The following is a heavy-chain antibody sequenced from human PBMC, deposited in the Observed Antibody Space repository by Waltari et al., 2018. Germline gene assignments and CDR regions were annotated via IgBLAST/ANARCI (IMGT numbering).Heavy chain of an antibody. V-gene: IGHV3-73*01. Sequence: EEQMVESGGDLVQPGGSLKLSCAASGFIFSDSAIHWVRQAPGKGLEGVGRVRTKTNKYATAYGAAVKGRFTISRDDSRNVAYLQMNSLKTEDTALYYCSRHDPLDYWGQGTLVTVSS. J-gene: IGHJ4*02. CDR2: VRTKTNKYAT. CDR3: SRHDPLDY. CDR1: GFIFSDSA.